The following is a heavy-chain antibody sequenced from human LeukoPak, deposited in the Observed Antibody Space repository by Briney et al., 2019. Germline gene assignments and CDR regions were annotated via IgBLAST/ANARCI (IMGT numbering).Heavy chain of an antibody. V-gene: IGHV4-61*02. Sequence: PSETLSLTCTVSGGSISSGSYYWSWIRQPAGKGLEWIGRISTSGYTNYNPSLKSRVTISVDTSKNQFSLKLSSVTAADTAVYYCARGLTWAYYDFWSGLNWFDPWGQGTLVTVSS. CDR2: ISTSGYT. J-gene: IGHJ5*02. CDR3: ARGLTWAYYDFWSGLNWFDP. CDR1: GGSISSGSYY. D-gene: IGHD3-3*01.